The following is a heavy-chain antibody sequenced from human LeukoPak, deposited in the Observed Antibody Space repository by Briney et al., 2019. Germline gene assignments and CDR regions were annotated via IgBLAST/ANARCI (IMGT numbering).Heavy chain of an antibody. CDR2: IYSNGNT. V-gene: IGHV4-39*07. D-gene: IGHD6-19*01. CDR3: VVTQKWLAFDY. J-gene: IGHJ4*02. CDR1: GGSISSSGHY. Sequence: PSETLSLTCSVSGGSISSSGHYWGWIRQSPEKGLDWIGSIYSNGNTYYNPSVKSRITISVDTSKNQFSLRLTSVTAADTAVYYCVVTQKWLAFDYWGQGILVTVSS.